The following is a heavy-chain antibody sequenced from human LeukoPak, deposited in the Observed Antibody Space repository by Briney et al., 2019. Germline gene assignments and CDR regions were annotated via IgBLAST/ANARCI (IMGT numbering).Heavy chain of an antibody. Sequence: ASVKVSCKASGGTFSSYAISWVRQAPGQGLEWMGGIIPIFGTANSAQKFQGRVTITTDESTSTAYMELSSLRSEDTAVYYCARQQTDDHSYYYDSSSYYYGWFDPWGQGTLVTVSS. V-gene: IGHV1-69*05. CDR2: IIPIFGTA. J-gene: IGHJ5*02. CDR1: GGTFSSYA. D-gene: IGHD3-22*01. CDR3: ARQQTDDHSYYYDSSSYYYGWFDP.